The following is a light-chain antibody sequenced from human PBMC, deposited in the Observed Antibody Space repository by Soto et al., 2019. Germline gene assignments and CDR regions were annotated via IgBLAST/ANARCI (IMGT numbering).Light chain of an antibody. CDR3: QQYNSYSIT. V-gene: IGKV3-15*01. CDR1: QSVSSY. J-gene: IGKJ5*01. Sequence: EIVLTQSPATLSLSPGERATLFCRASQSVSSYLAWYQQKPGQAPRLLIHGAFTRATGIPARFSGSGSGTEFTLTISTLQSDDFATYYCQQYNSYSITFGQGTRLEI. CDR2: GAF.